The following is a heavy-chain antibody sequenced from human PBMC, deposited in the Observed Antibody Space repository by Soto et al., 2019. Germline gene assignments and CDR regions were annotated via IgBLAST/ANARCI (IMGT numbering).Heavy chain of an antibody. J-gene: IGHJ6*02. CDR2: ISAYNGNT. CDR3: ARVKCSGYFFRERYYYYGMDV. V-gene: IGHV1-18*01. Sequence: ASVKVSCKASGYTFTSYGISWVRQAPGQGLEWMGWISAYNGNTNYAQKLQGRVTMTTDTSTSTAYMELRSLRSDDTAVYYCARVKCSGYFFRERYYYYGMDVWGQGTTVTVSS. D-gene: IGHD3-22*01. CDR1: GYTFTSYG.